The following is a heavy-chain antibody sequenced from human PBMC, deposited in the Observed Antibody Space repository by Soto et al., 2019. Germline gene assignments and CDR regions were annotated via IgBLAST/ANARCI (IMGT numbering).Heavy chain of an antibody. CDR2: IYHRGST. V-gene: IGHV4-4*02. Sequence: SETLSPTCAVSGGSISSSNWWSWVRQPPGKGLEWIGEIYHRGSTNYNPSLKSRVTISVDKSKNQFSLKLSSVTAADTAVYYCARSEWMGATDYWGQGTLVTVSS. CDR3: ARSEWMGATDY. CDR1: GGSISSSNW. J-gene: IGHJ4*02. D-gene: IGHD1-26*01.